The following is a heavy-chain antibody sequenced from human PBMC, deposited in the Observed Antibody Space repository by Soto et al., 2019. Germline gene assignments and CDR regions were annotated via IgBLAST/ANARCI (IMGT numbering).Heavy chain of an antibody. CDR2: IYYLGRA. CDR3: ARHGYDGSGSSSPSY. J-gene: IGHJ4*02. V-gene: IGHV4-59*08. CDR1: GGSMSEYF. Sequence: SETLSLTCSVAGGSMSEYFWSWLRPSPGKGPEGIGYIYYLGRADYNPSLKSRVTISVDTSKRKFSLRLSSVTAADTAVYSRARHGYDGSGSSSPSYWGPGTQVTVSS. D-gene: IGHD3-10*01.